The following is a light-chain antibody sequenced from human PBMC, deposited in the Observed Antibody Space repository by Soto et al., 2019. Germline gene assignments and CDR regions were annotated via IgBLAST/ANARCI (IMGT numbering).Light chain of an antibody. CDR3: QQNDTSPYT. CDR1: QGVSAS. J-gene: IGKJ2*01. Sequence: DIPMTQSPSSVSASVGDRVTITCRASQGVSASLAWYQQKAGRAPKLLIYAAATLQTGVPSRFSGSYSGTAFTLTVTSLQPEDAATYYCQQNDTSPYTFSQGTNLEIK. CDR2: AAA. V-gene: IGKV1D-12*01.